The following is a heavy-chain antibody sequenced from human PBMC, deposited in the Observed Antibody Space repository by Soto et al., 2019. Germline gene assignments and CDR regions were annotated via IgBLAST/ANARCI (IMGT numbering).Heavy chain of an antibody. J-gene: IGHJ6*02. V-gene: IGHV3-21*01. CDR3: ARGISGYIVVVPSALDV. CDR2: IASSSSQI. D-gene: IGHD2-2*01. CDR1: GFTFSRYS. Sequence: GGSLRHSCAASGFTFSRYSMKWVRQAPGKGLEWGSSIASSSSQIYYADSGKGRFTISRDNAENSLYLQMNSLRADDTAVYFCARGISGYIVVVPSALDVWGQGTTVTVSS.